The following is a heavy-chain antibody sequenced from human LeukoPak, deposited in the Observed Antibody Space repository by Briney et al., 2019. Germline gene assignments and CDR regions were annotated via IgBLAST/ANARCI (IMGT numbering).Heavy chain of an antibody. CDR3: ARARYDSSGYNPDY. CDR2: IYCSGST. Sequence: SETLSLTCTVSGGSISSYYWSWIRQPPGKGPEWIGYIYCSGSTNYNPSLKSRVTISVDTSKNQFSLKLSSVTAADTAVYYCARARYDSSGYNPDYWGQGTLVTVSS. V-gene: IGHV4-59*01. D-gene: IGHD3-22*01. J-gene: IGHJ4*02. CDR1: GGSISSYY.